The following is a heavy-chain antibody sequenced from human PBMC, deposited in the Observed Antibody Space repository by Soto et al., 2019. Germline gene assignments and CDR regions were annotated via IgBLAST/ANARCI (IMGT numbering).Heavy chain of an antibody. CDR1: GYTFTFYG. CDR2: ISAYNGNT. V-gene: IGHV1-18*04. Sequence: QVQLVQSGPEVKKPGASVKVSCKASGYTFTFYGISWVRQAPGQGLEWMGWISAYNGNTDYAQNLQGRVTMTTDTSTSTAYMEVRSLRFDDTAVYYCARAPPGGFSGNDEGMGVWGQGTTVTVSS. D-gene: IGHD5-12*01. CDR3: ARAPPGGFSGNDEGMGV. J-gene: IGHJ6*02.